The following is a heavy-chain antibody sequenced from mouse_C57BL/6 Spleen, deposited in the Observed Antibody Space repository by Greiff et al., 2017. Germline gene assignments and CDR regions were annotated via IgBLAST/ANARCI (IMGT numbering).Heavy chain of an antibody. Sequence: EVQLQQSGAELVRPGASVKLSCTASGFNIKDYYMHWVKQRPEQGLEWIGRIDPEDGDTEYAPKFQGKATMTADTSSNTAYLQLSSLTSEDTAVYYCTTEGLTGTGFDYWGQGTTLTVSS. CDR1: GFNIKDYY. D-gene: IGHD4-1*01. J-gene: IGHJ2*01. CDR3: TTEGLTGTGFDY. CDR2: IDPEDGDT. V-gene: IGHV14-1*01.